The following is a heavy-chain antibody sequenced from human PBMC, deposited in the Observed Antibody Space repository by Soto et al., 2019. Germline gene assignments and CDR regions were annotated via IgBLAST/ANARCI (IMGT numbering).Heavy chain of an antibody. CDR1: GFTFSSNW. CDR2: INNDGSST. V-gene: IGHV3-74*01. Sequence: EVQLVESGGGLVQPGGSLRLSCAASGFTFSSNWMHWVRQAPGKGLVWVSRINNDGSSTNYGDSVKGRFTISSDNAKNTLYLQMNSLRSDDTAVYYCARGGCTSTSCLDYWGQGTLVTVSS. J-gene: IGHJ4*02. CDR3: ARGGCTSTSCLDY. D-gene: IGHD2-2*01.